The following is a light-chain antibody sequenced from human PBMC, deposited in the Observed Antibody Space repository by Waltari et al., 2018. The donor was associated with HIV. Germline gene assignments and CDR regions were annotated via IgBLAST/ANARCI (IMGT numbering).Light chain of an antibody. CDR1: KLETNY. J-gene: IGLJ2*01. CDR2: QDT. Sequence: SYDLIQPPSVSMPPGQTASITCSGDKLETNYVRRYQQKPGQSPVLLIYQDTKRPSGIPERFSGSNSGNTATLTISGTQAMDEADYYCQAWDSSAAVVFGGGTKLTVL. CDR3: QAWDSSAAVV. V-gene: IGLV3-1*01.